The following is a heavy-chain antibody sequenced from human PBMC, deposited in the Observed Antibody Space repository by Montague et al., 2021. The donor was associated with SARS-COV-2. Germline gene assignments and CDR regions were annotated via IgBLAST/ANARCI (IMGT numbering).Heavy chain of an antibody. CDR3: ARDTMTADPFVF. D-gene: IGHD6-25*01. Sequence: SETLSLTCTVSGGSIGSCDWGWVRQPPGKGLEWIGYVYSVGSTDYNPSLTSRVTMSRDTSKNQFSLKVMSVTAADTAVYYCARDTMTADPFVFWGQGTLVTVSS. V-gene: IGHV4-4*08. CDR2: VYSVGST. CDR1: GGSIGSCD. J-gene: IGHJ4*02.